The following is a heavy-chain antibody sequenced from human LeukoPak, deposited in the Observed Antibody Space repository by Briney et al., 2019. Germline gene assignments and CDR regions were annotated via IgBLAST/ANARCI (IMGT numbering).Heavy chain of an antibody. CDR1: GYTFTSYG. D-gene: IGHD6-19*01. Sequence: ASVKVSCKASGYTFTSYGINWVRQAPGQGLEWMGWISAYNGNTNYAQKLQGRVTMTTDTSTSTAYMELRSLRSDDTAVYYCARRSSGWYVLDYWGQGTLVTVSS. J-gene: IGHJ4*02. CDR2: ISAYNGNT. CDR3: ARRSSGWYVLDY. V-gene: IGHV1-18*01.